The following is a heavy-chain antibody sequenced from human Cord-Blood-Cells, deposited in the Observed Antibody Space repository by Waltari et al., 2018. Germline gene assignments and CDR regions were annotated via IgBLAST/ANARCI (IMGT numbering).Heavy chain of an antibody. D-gene: IGHD5-12*01. Sequence: EVQLVESGGGLVQPGGSLRLSCAASGFPFSSYWMTWVRQAPGKGLEWVANIKQDGSEKYYVDSVKGRFTISRDNAKNSLYLQMNSLRAEDTAVYYCARVLGYSGYDDAFDIGGQGTMVTVSS. V-gene: IGHV3-7*01. CDR2: IKQDGSEK. CDR3: ARVLGYSGYDDAFDI. J-gene: IGHJ3*02. CDR1: GFPFSSYW.